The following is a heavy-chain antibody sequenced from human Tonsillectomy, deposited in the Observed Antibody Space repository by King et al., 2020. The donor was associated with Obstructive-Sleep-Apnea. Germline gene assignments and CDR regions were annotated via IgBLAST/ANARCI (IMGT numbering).Heavy chain of an antibody. V-gene: IGHV4-59*01. J-gene: IGHJ2*01. D-gene: IGHD3-9*01. Sequence: VQLQESGPGLVKPSETLSLTCTVSGGSISSYYWSWIRQPPGKGLEWIGYIYYSGSTNYNPSLKSRVTISVDTSKNQFSLKLSSVTAADTAVYYCARDLRYFGFDLWGRGTLVTVSS. CDR2: IYYSGST. CDR3: ARDLRYFGFDL. CDR1: GGSISSYY.